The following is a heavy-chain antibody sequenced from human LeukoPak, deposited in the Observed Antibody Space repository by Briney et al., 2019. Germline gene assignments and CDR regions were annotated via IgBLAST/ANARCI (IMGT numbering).Heavy chain of an antibody. V-gene: IGHV3-23*01. J-gene: IGHJ4*02. CDR1: GFTFSSYA. Sequence: QPGGSLRLSCAASGFTFSSYAMSWVRQAPGKGLEWVSAISGSGGSTYYADSVKGRFTISRDNSKNTLYLQINNLRAEDTAVYYCAKHPNWGSQYYFDYWGQGTLVTVSS. D-gene: IGHD7-27*01. CDR3: AKHPNWGSQYYFDY. CDR2: ISGSGGST.